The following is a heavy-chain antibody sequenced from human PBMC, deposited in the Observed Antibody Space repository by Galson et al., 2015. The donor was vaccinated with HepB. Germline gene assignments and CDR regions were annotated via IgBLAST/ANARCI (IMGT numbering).Heavy chain of an antibody. D-gene: IGHD6-25*01. V-gene: IGHV3-74*01. CDR3: ARGAYSSVWRRMSWFDP. Sequence: SLRLSCAASGFTFSSYWMHWVRQAPGKGLVWVSRINSDGSSTSYADSVKGRFTISRDNAKDTLYLQMNSLRAGDTAVYFCARGAYSSVWRRMSWFDPWGQGTLVTVSS. J-gene: IGHJ5*02. CDR2: INSDGSST. CDR1: GFTFSSYW.